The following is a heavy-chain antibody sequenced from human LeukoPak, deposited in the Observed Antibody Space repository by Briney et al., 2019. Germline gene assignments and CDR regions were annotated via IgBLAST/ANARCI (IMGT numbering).Heavy chain of an antibody. CDR3: ARVSTGWFGELSNFDY. Sequence: GGSLRLSCAASGFTFSSYAMSWVRQAPGKGLEWVSAISGSGGSTYYADSVKGRFTISRDNAKNSLYLQMNSLRAEDTAVYYCARVSTGWFGELSNFDYWGQGTLVTVSS. CDR2: ISGSGGST. CDR1: GFTFSSYA. V-gene: IGHV3-23*01. J-gene: IGHJ4*02. D-gene: IGHD3-10*01.